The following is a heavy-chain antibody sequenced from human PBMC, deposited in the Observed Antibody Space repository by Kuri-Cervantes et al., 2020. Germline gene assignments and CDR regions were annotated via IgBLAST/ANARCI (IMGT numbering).Heavy chain of an antibody. CDR2: IWHDGSKT. Sequence: GESLKISCAASGFIFKNYGFHWVRQAPGKGLEWVAVIWHDGSKTDYGDFVKGRFTISRDNSKNTLYLQMNSLRAEDTAVYYCAKDRLHGDYYQLADYWGQGTLVTVSS. J-gene: IGHJ4*02. CDR1: GFIFKNYG. V-gene: IGHV3-33*06. CDR3: AKDRLHGDYYQLADY. D-gene: IGHD4-17*01.